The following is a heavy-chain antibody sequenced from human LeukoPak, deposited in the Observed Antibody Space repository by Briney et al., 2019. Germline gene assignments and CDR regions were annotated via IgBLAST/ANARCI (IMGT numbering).Heavy chain of an antibody. D-gene: IGHD3-3*01. V-gene: IGHV3-7*01. CDR2: INQDGSVK. Sequence: GGSLRLSCAASGFAFSPYWMDWVRQAPGKGLEWVGNINQDGSVKRYVDSVRGRFTISRDNARNSVYLQMSALRVEDTGVYYCTRDFVFWGQGSLVTASS. CDR1: GFAFSPYW. J-gene: IGHJ4*02. CDR3: TRDFVF.